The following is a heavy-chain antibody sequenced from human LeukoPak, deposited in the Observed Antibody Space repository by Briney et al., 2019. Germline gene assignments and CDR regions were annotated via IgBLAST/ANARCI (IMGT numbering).Heavy chain of an antibody. CDR3: VRMAYNYYGMDV. V-gene: IGHV3-53*01. D-gene: IGHD5-24*01. Sequence: PGGSLRLSCAASASTVRSNHMSWVRQAPVKGLEWVSVLYSSGATYYADSVKGRFTVSRDNSKNTLYVQMNSLRDDDTAVYYCVRMAYNYYGMDVWGQGTTVTVSS. CDR2: LYSSGAT. J-gene: IGHJ6*02. CDR1: ASTVRSNH.